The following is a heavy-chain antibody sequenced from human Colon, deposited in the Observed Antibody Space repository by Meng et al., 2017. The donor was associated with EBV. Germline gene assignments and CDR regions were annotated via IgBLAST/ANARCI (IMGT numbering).Heavy chain of an antibody. J-gene: IGHJ2*01. CDR1: GGSTSSGDYY. V-gene: IGHV4-30-4*01. CDR3: ARVGWRQWSFDL. CDR2: IYYSGST. D-gene: IGHD5-18*01. Sequence: QVQSRALGPGLVKSLPTLSPTCTVSGGSTSSGDYYWSWIRQPPGKGLELIGHIYYSGSTSYNPSLKSRVTISVDTSNNQFSLKLSSVTAADTAVYYCARVGWRQWSFDLWGRGTLVTVSS.